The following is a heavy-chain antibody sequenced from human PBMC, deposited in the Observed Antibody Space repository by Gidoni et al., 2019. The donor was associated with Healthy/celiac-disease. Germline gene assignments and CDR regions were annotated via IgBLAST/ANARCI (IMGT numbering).Heavy chain of an antibody. V-gene: IGHV1-69*01. J-gene: IGHJ3*02. CDR2: IIPIFGTA. CDR3: ARADYYDSSGAVEDAFDI. CDR1: GGTFSSYA. D-gene: IGHD3-22*01. Sequence: QVQLVQSGAEVKKPGSSVKVSCKASGGTFSSYAISWVRQAPGQGLEWMGGIIPIFGTANYAQKFQGRVTITADESTSTAYMELSSLRSEDTAVYYCARADYYDSSGAVEDAFDIWGQGTMVTVSS.